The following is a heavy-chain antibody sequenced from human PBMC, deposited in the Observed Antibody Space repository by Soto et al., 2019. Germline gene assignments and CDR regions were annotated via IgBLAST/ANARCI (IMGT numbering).Heavy chain of an antibody. J-gene: IGHJ5*02. CDR2: IWYDGSNK. CDR3: ARTTPGP. V-gene: IGHV3-33*01. Sequence: GGSLRLSRAAAELTFSRYGRHCVRQAPGKGLEWVAVIWYDGSNKYYADSVKGRFTISRDNSKNTLYLQMNSLRAEDTAVYYCARTTPGPWGQGTLVTVSS. D-gene: IGHD1-1*01. CDR1: ELTFSRYG.